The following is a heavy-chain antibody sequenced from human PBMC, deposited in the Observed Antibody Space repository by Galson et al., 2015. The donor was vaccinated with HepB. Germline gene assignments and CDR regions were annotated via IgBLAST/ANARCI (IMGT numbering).Heavy chain of an antibody. V-gene: IGHV3-23*01. D-gene: IGHD4-17*01. CDR1: GFTFSSYA. CDR2: IKSKTDGETT. Sequence: SLRLSCAASGFTFSSYAMSWVRQAPGKGLEWVGRIKSKTDGETTYYADSVKGRFTISRDNSKNTLHLQMNSLRVEDTAVYYCASHGDWRGTGFDPWGQGTLVTVSS. J-gene: IGHJ5*02. CDR3: ASHGDWRGTGFDP.